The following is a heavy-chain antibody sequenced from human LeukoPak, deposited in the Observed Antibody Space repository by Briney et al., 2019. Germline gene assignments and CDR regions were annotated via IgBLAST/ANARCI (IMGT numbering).Heavy chain of an antibody. CDR2: GSESGGT. J-gene: IGHJ5*02. CDR1: GFTFSSYA. V-gene: IGHV4-34*08. Sequence: LRLSCAASGFTFSSYAMHWVRQPPGKGLEWIGEGSESGGTKFNPSLKSRVTISADTSKNQFSLKVKSVTAADTAVYYCAKNGQSGFSFDPWGQGTLVTVSS. D-gene: IGHD3-3*01. CDR3: AKNGQSGFSFDP.